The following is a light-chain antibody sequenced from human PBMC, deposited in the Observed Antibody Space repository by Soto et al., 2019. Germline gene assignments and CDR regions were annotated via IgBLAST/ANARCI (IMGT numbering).Light chain of an antibody. CDR2: GNT. Sequence: QSVLTQPPSVSGAPGQRVTISCTGCSSNIGAGCEVHWYQHLPGKAPKLLIYGNTNRPSGVPDRFSGSKSGTSASLAITGLQAEDEADYYCSSYTSSSVWVFGGGTQLTVL. J-gene: IGLJ3*02. CDR3: SSYTSSSVWV. V-gene: IGLV1-40*01. CDR1: SSNIGAGCE.